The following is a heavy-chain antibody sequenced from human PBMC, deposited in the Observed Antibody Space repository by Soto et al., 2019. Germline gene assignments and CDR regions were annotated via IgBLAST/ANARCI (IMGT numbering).Heavy chain of an antibody. Sequence: SKTLSLTCGVSGGTVASSHWWSWVRQSPGGGLEWIGNVYHTGDTNFNPSLQSRVTISVDKSNNQFSLRLNSLTAADTAVYFCAREIVTAGGNNYFDPWGPGTLVTVSS. J-gene: IGHJ5*02. CDR2: VYHTGDT. CDR1: GGTVASSHW. CDR3: AREIVTAGGNNYFDP. D-gene: IGHD2-21*02. V-gene: IGHV4-4*02.